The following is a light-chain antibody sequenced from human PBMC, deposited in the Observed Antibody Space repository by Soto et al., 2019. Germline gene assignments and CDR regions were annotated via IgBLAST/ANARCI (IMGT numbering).Light chain of an antibody. CDR2: EVN. V-gene: IGLV2-8*01. CDR3: SSYAGSSNV. Sequence: QSVLTQPRTASGSPGQAVAISCTGTSSDVGGYNYVSWYQQHPGKAPKLMIYEVNKRPSGVPDRFSGSKSGNTASLTVSGLQAEDEADYYCSSYAGSSNVFGTGTKFT. J-gene: IGLJ1*01. CDR1: SSDVGGYNY.